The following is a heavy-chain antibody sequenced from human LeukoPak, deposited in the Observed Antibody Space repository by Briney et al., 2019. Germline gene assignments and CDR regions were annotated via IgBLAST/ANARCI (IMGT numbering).Heavy chain of an antibody. CDR2: INQDGREK. D-gene: IGHD2-15*01. J-gene: IGHJ4*02. CDR3: XRDCSGGXCYSFYY. Sequence: GGSLRLSCAASGFTFSSYWMSWVRQAPGKGLEWVANINQDGREKYYVDSVRGRFTISRDNAKNSLYLQMSGLRAEDTAVYYCXRDCSGGXCYSFYYWGQGSLVTVS. CDR1: GFTFSSYW. V-gene: IGHV3-7*01.